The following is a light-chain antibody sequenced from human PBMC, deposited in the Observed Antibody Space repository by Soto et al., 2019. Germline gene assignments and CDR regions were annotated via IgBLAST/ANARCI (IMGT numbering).Light chain of an antibody. J-gene: IGKJ4*01. V-gene: IGKV1-5*01. Sequence: DIQLTQSPSFLSASVGDRVTITCRASQSISSWLAWYQQKLGRAPRLLIYDASSLESGVPSRFSGSGYGTEFTLTISSLQPDDFATYYCQQYNTYSSLTFGGGTKVDI. CDR1: QSISSW. CDR2: DAS. CDR3: QQYNTYSSLT.